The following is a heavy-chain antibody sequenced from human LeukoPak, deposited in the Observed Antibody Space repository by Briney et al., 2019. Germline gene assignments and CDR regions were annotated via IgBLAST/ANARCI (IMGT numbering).Heavy chain of an antibody. J-gene: IGHJ4*02. D-gene: IGHD3-10*01. CDR2: IYHSGST. CDR3: ARGFSAVDY. Sequence: PSETLSLTCAVSGGSISSGGYSWSWIRQPPGNGLEWIGYIYHSGSTYSNPSLKGRFTISVDRSKNQFSLKLCSVTAADTAVYYCARGFSAVDYWGQGTLVTVSS. V-gene: IGHV4-30-2*01. CDR1: GGSISSGGYS.